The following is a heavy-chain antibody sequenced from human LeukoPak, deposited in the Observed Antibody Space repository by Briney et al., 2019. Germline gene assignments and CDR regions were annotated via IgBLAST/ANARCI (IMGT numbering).Heavy chain of an antibody. V-gene: IGHV4-4*09. CDR2: IYHSGST. CDR3: AGYSVSYGLDS. J-gene: IGHJ5*01. Sequence: SETLSLTCTISGDSINSHYWSWLRRPPGKGLEWIGHIYHSGSTTYNPSLKSRVMISVDTSKKEFSLKLSSVTAADTAVYYCAGYSVSYGLDSWGQGTLVTVSS. CDR1: GDSINSHY. D-gene: IGHD5/OR15-5a*01.